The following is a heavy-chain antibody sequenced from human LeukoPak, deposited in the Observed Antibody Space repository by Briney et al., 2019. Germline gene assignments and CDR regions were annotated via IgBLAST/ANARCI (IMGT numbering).Heavy chain of an antibody. CDR2: INAGNGNT. Sequence: GASVKVSCKASGYTFTNYAMHWVRQAPGQRLEWMGWINAGNGNTKYSQKFQGRVTITRDTSASTAYMELSSLRSEDTAVYYCARWWEYAAGDAFDIWGQGTMVTVSS. V-gene: IGHV1-3*01. CDR1: GYTFTNYA. J-gene: IGHJ3*02. D-gene: IGHD1-26*01. CDR3: ARWWEYAAGDAFDI.